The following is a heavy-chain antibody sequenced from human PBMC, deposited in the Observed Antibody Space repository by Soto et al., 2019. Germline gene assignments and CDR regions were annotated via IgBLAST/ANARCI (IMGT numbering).Heavy chain of an antibody. CDR1: GFTFSDYY. CDR3: ARPTAVTTWSDY. Sequence: GESLRLSCAASGFTFSDYYMSWIRQAPGRGLEWVSYISSSGSTIYYADSVKGRFTISRDNAKNSLYLQMNSLRAEDTAVYYCARPTAVTTWSDYWGQGTLVTVSS. J-gene: IGHJ4*02. V-gene: IGHV3-11*01. CDR2: ISSSGSTI. D-gene: IGHD4-17*01.